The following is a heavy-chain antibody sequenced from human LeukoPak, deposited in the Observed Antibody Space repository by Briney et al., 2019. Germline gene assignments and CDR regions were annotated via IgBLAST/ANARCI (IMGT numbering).Heavy chain of an antibody. Sequence: SGTLSLTCAVSSGSLFNSNWWSWVRQPPGKGLEWIGQIFHSGSTSYSPSLKSRVTISVDKSKNQFSLRLTSVTAADTAVYYCAKQGRDWLRDYYYYMDVWGKGTTVTISS. V-gene: IGHV4-4*02. CDR2: IFHSGST. CDR1: SGSLFNSNW. J-gene: IGHJ6*03. D-gene: IGHD3-9*01. CDR3: AKQGRDWLRDYYYYMDV.